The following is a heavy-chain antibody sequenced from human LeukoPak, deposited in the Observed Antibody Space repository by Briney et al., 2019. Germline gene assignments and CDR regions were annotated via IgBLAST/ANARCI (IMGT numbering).Heavy chain of an antibody. CDR3: ARDPVVPAALAAFDI. Sequence: GGSLRLSCAASGFTFSSYSMNWVRQAPGKGLEWVSSISSSSSYIYYADSVKGRFTISRDNAKNSLYLQMNSLRAEDTAVYYCARDPVVPAALAAFDIWGQGTMVTVSS. CDR2: ISSSSSYI. J-gene: IGHJ3*02. V-gene: IGHV3-21*01. D-gene: IGHD2-2*01. CDR1: GFTFSSYS.